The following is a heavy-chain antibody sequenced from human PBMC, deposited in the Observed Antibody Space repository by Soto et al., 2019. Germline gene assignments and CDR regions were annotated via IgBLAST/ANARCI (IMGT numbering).Heavy chain of an antibody. CDR3: ARGGVVRVDY. CDR1: GGSISSGGYY. D-gene: IGHD3-10*01. J-gene: IGHJ4*02. Sequence: SETLSLTCTVSGGSISSGGYYWSWIRQHPGKGLEWIGYIYYSGSTYYNPSLRSRVTISVDTSKNQFSLKLSSVTAADTAVYYCARGGVVRVDYWGQGTLVTVSS. V-gene: IGHV4-31*03. CDR2: IYYSGST.